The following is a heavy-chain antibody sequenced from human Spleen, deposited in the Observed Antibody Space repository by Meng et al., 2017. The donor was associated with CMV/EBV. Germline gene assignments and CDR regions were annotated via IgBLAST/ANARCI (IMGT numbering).Heavy chain of an antibody. CDR1: GDSFSGSSYY. CDR3: ASQKQLVYY. Sequence: SETLSLTCTVSGDSFSGSSYYWGWILQPPGKGLEWIGSVSYGGNTYYNPSLKSRVTISVDTSKNQFSLKLSSVTAADTAVYYCASQKQLVYYWGQGTLVTVSS. J-gene: IGHJ4*02. CDR2: VSYGGNT. V-gene: IGHV4-39*07. D-gene: IGHD6-6*01.